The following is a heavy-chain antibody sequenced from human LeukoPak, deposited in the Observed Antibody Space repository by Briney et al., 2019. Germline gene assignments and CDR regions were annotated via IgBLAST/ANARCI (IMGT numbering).Heavy chain of an antibody. J-gene: IGHJ4*02. CDR2: ISGTGDST. CDR3: VEDVVVIVAAKPGI. V-gene: IGHV3-23*01. CDR1: GFGFSTYA. Sequence: GGSLRLSCAASGFGFSTYAMGWVRQAPGKGLEWVSSISGTGDSTYYADAVKGRFTISRDNSKNTLYLQMNSLRAEDTAVYYCVEDVVVIVAAKPGIWGQGTLVTVSS. D-gene: IGHD2-15*01.